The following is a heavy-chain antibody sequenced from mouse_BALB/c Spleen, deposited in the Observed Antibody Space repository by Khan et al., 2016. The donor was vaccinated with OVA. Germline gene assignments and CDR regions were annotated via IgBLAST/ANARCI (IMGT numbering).Heavy chain of an antibody. CDR2: ISSAGDYT. D-gene: IGHD4-1*01. Sequence: EVELVESGGDLVKPGGSLKLSCAASEFTFSSYGMSWVRQTPDKRLEWVATISSAGDYTYYPDNVKGRFTISRDNAKNTLYLQMSSLKSEDTAMFYCASHLTGSFAYWGQGTLVTVSA. CDR1: EFTFSSYG. CDR3: ASHLTGSFAY. J-gene: IGHJ3*01. V-gene: IGHV5-6*01.